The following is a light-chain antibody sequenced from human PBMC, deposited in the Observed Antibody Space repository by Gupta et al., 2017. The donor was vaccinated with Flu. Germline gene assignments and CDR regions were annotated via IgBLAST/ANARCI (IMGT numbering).Light chain of an antibody. CDR1: ENIGVF. J-gene: IGKJ2*01. CDR2: TSD. Sequence: DIQMTQSPTSLSASLGDRVTISCRASENIGVFLNWYHQRPGAAPRVHLITSDQLTTGVPPRFSGRGSGIEFTLTIDNLQPGDLGIYYCQQSRSGPPTFGQGTMVEVK. V-gene: IGKV1-39*01. CDR3: QQSRSGPPT.